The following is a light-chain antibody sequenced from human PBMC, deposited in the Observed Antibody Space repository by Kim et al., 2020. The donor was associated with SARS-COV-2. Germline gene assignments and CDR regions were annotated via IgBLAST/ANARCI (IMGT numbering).Light chain of an antibody. CDR1: QIIDNNY. Sequence: PGDRATLSCRASQIIDNNYFAWYQQKPGQAPRLLIFGASSRATGIPDRFRGSGSGTDFALTISRLEPEDLAVYYCQHYGTSLPITFGQGTRLEIK. CDR3: QHYGTSLPIT. J-gene: IGKJ5*01. V-gene: IGKV3-20*01. CDR2: GAS.